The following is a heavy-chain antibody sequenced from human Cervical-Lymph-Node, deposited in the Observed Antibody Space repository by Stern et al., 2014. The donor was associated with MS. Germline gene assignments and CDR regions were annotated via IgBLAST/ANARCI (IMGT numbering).Heavy chain of an antibody. CDR3: VRAGEGDLAQYFDS. CDR1: GYTFTNFF. V-gene: IGHV1-46*03. J-gene: IGHJ4*02. CDR2: ISRSGDYT. D-gene: IGHD3-16*01. Sequence: QVQLVQSGAEVKEPGASVKISCKASGYTFTNFFMHWVRQAPGQGLEWMGIISRSGDYTSSSQKFMGRVSITRDTSTNTVYMGLSSLRSEDTAVYYCVRAGEGDLAQYFDSWGQGTLVTVSS.